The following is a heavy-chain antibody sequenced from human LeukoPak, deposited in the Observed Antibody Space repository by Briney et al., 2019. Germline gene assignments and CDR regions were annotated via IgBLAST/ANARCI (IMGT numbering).Heavy chain of an antibody. D-gene: IGHD3-22*01. CDR2: KNHSGST. J-gene: IGHJ5*02. CDR1: GGPFSGYY. Sequence: SETLSLTCAVYGGPFSGYYWSWLRQPPGRGLECSGEKNHSGSTNYSPSLKSRVTLSVDTSKNQFSLKQSPVTAADTAVYYCARVEEVVVIAGDNWLDPWGEGTLVTVSS. CDR3: ARVEEVVVIAGDNWLDP. V-gene: IGHV4-34*01.